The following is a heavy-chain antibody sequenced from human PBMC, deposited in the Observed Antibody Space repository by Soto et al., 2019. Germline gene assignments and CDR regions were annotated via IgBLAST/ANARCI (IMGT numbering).Heavy chain of an antibody. V-gene: IGHV1-69*13. Sequence: ASVKVSCKASGGTFSSYAISWVRQAPGQGLEWMGGIIPIFGTANYAQKFQGRVTITADESTSTAYMELSSLRSEDTAVYYCARPGGDFWSGYGPNYYYGMDVWGQGTTVTVSS. CDR1: GGTFSSYA. J-gene: IGHJ6*02. CDR2: IIPIFGTA. CDR3: ARPGGDFWSGYGPNYYYGMDV. D-gene: IGHD3-3*01.